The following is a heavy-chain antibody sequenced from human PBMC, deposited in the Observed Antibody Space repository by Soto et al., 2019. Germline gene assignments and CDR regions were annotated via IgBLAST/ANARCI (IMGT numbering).Heavy chain of an antibody. J-gene: IGHJ6*02. CDR2: INAGNGNT. CDR3: AREYCISTSCYYYYGMDV. D-gene: IGHD2-2*01. Sequence: QVQLVQSGAEEKKPGASVKVSCKASGYTFTSYAMHWVRQAPGQRLEWMGWINAGNGNTKYSQKFQGRVTITRDTSASTAYMELSSLRSEDTAVYYCAREYCISTSCYYYYGMDVWGQGTTVTVSS. CDR1: GYTFTSYA. V-gene: IGHV1-3*05.